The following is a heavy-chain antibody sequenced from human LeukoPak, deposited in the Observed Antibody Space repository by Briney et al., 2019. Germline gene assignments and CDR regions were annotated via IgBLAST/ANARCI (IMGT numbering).Heavy chain of an antibody. D-gene: IGHD3-10*01. V-gene: IGHV3-30*04. CDR1: GITFSNYA. J-gene: IGHJ6*02. CDR2: ISNDGSVK. Sequence: GGSLRLSCTAPGITFSNYAMHSVRQAPGEGLEWVTVISNDGSVKYYADSVKGRFTISRDNSKNTLYLQMNSLRAEDTAVYFCAKVGGSGTSYYYFGMDVWGQGTTVTVSS. CDR3: AKVGGSGTSYYYFGMDV.